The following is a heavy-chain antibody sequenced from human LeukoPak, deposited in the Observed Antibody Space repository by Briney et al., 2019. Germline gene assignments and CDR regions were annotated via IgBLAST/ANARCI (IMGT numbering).Heavy chain of an antibody. CDR3: AGDIAVAGSYFDY. CDR1: GFTFSSYW. J-gene: IGHJ4*02. CDR2: INSDGSST. Sequence: GGSLRLPCAASGFTFSSYWMHWVRQAPGKGLVWVSRINSDGSSTSYADSVKGRFTISRDNAKNTLYLQMNSLRAEDTAVYYCAGDIAVAGSYFDYWGQGTLVTVSS. V-gene: IGHV3-74*01. D-gene: IGHD6-19*01.